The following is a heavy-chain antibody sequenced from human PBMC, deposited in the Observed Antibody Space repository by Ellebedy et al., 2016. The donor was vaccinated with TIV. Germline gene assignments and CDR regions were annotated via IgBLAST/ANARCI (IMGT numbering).Heavy chain of an antibody. CDR2: IYHSGST. Sequence: SETLSLTCAVSGGSISSGGYSWSWIRQPPGKGLEWIGYIYHSGSTYYNPSLKSRVTISVDRSKNQFSLKLSSVTAADTAVYYCARGSSSSWYANWFDPWGQGTLVTVSS. J-gene: IGHJ5*02. CDR3: ARGSSSSWYANWFDP. D-gene: IGHD6-13*01. V-gene: IGHV4-30-2*01. CDR1: GGSISSGGYS.